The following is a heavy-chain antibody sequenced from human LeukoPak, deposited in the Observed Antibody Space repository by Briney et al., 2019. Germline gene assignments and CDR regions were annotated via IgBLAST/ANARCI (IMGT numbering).Heavy chain of an antibody. V-gene: IGHV3-11*01. CDR1: GFTFSDYY. Sequence: GGSLRLSCAASGFTFSDYYMSWIRQAPGKGLEWVSYISSSGSTIYYADSVKGRFTISRDNAKNSLYLQMNSLRAEDTAVYYCARDSSQPHYGILTGPDYWGQGTLVTVSS. D-gene: IGHD3-9*01. CDR3: ARDSSQPHYGILTGPDY. J-gene: IGHJ4*02. CDR2: ISSSGSTI.